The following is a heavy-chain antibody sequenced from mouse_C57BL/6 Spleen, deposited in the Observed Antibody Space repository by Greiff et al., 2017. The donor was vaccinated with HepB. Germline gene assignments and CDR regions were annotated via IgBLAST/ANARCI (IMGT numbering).Heavy chain of an antibody. D-gene: IGHD1-1*01. V-gene: IGHV1-53*01. Sequence: QVQLQQSGTELVKPGASVKLSCKASGYTFTSYWMHWVKQRPGQGLEWIGNINPSNGGTNYNEKFKSKATLTVDKSSSTAYMQLSSLTSADSAVYYCARGVYYYGSKGYAMDYWGQGTSVTVSS. CDR2: INPSNGGT. J-gene: IGHJ4*01. CDR1: GYTFTSYW. CDR3: ARGVYYYGSKGYAMDY.